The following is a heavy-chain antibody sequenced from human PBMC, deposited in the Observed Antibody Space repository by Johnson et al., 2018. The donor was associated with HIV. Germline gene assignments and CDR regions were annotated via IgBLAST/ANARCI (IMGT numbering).Heavy chain of an antibody. CDR1: GLIFSRSW. CDR3: AKGQSSGYPKDAFDI. V-gene: IGHV3-74*02. J-gene: IGHJ3*02. CDR2: TNSDGSST. D-gene: IGHD3-22*01. Sequence: VQLVESGGGVVQPGRSLRLSCAASGLIFSRSWMHWVRQAPGKGLVWVSRTNSDGSSTNYADSVKGRFTISRDNSKNTLYLQMNSLRTEDTAMYYCAKGQSSGYPKDAFDIWGRGTIVIVSS.